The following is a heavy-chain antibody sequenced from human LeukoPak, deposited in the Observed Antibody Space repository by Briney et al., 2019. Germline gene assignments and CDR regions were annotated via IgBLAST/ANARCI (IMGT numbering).Heavy chain of an antibody. Sequence: PGGSLPLSCAASGFPFTTYTMNWVRQAPGKGLEWVSSISSSSAYIYYADSVKGRFTISRDDAKNSLYLQMDSLRAEDTAVYYCARDPTSSWETAFDIWGQGTMVTVSS. J-gene: IGHJ3*02. CDR2: ISSSSAYI. CDR1: GFPFTTYT. V-gene: IGHV3-21*01. D-gene: IGHD1-26*01. CDR3: ARDPTSSWETAFDI.